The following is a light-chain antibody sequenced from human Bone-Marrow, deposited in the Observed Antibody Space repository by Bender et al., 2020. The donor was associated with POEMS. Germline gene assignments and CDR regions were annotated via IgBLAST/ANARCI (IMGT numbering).Light chain of an antibody. Sequence: QSVLTQPPSASGTPGQRVNISCSGSSSNIGDNTVNWYQQVPGTAPKLLIHSNNQRPSGVPERFSGSKSGASASLAISGLQSGDEADYYCATWDDSLSGYVFGGGTKLTVL. CDR1: SSNIGDNT. CDR3: ATWDDSLSGYV. J-gene: IGLJ3*02. CDR2: SNN. V-gene: IGLV1-44*01.